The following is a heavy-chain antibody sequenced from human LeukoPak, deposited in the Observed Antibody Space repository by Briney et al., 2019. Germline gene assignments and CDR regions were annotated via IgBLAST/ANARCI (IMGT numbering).Heavy chain of an antibody. CDR2: IKPDGTTK. CDR1: GFPFSSYS. D-gene: IGHD6-19*01. Sequence: GGSLRLSCAASGFPFSSYSMTWVRQAPGKGLEWVANIKPDGTTKFYVDSVKGRFTISRDNSKNTLYLQMSRLRAEDTAVYYCVRVVAGKEAYWGQGILVTVSS. V-gene: IGHV3-7*03. J-gene: IGHJ4*02. CDR3: VRVVAGKEAY.